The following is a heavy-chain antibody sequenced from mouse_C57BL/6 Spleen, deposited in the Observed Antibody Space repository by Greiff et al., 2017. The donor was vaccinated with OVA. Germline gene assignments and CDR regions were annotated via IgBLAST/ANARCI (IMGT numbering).Heavy chain of an antibody. D-gene: IGHD4-1*01. CDR2: IYPGSGST. Sequence: QVQLQQPGAELVKPGASVKMSCKASGYTFTSYWITWVKQRPGQGLEWIGDIYPGSGSTNYNEKFKSKATLTVDTSSSTAYMQLSSLTSEDAAVDYCARKVLGHWYFDVWGTGTTVTVSS. CDR1: GYTFTSYW. V-gene: IGHV1-55*01. J-gene: IGHJ1*03. CDR3: ARKVLGHWYFDV.